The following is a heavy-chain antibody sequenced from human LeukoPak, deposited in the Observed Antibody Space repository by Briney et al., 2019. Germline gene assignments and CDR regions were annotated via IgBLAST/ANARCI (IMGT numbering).Heavy chain of an antibody. CDR3: VRDLGGRSGH. V-gene: IGHV3-74*01. CDR2: INEDGSTT. D-gene: IGHD1-26*01. J-gene: IGHJ4*02. Sequence: GGSLRLSCAASGFTFSSNWMHWVRQAPGKGLVWVSRINEDGSTTNYADSVKGRSTIFRDNAKDTLYLQMNSLRAEDTAVYYCVRDLGGRSGHWGQGTLVTVSS. CDR1: GFTFSSNW.